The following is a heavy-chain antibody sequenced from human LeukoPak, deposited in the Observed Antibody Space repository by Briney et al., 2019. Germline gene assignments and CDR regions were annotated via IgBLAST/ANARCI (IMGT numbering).Heavy chain of an antibody. CDR3: ARDFIVAPNGG. Sequence: ASVKVSCKASGYTFTGYYMHWVRQAPGQGLEWMGWINPNSGVTNYAQRFQGRVTMTGDTSISTAYMELSRLRSDDTAVYYCARDFIVAPNGGWGQGTLVTVSS. J-gene: IGHJ4*02. CDR1: GYTFTGYY. CDR2: INPNSGVT. D-gene: IGHD1-26*01. V-gene: IGHV1-2*02.